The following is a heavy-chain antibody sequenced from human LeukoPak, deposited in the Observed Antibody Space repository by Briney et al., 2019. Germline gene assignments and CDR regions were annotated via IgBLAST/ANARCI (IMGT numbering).Heavy chain of an antibody. CDR2: INHSGST. D-gene: IGHD3-9*01. J-gene: IGHJ5*02. V-gene: IGHV4-34*01. CDR3: ARRVYDILTGYYRGWFDP. Sequence: SETLSLTCTVSGGSMNDYFWSWIRQPPGKGLEWIGEINHSGSTNYNPSLKSRVTISVDTSKNQFSLKLSSVTAADTAVYYCARRVYDILTGYYRGWFDPWGQGTLVTVSS. CDR1: GGSMNDYF.